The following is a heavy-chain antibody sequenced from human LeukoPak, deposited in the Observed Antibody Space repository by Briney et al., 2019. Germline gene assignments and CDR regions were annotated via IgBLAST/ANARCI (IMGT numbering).Heavy chain of an antibody. Sequence: GGSLRLSCAASGFTFSSYAMSWVRQAPGKGLEWVSAISSSGNTIYYADSVKGRFTISRDNAKNSLYLQMNSLRAEDTAVYYCARDVGNFDYWGQGTLVTVSS. D-gene: IGHD1-26*01. CDR2: ISSSGNTI. CDR1: GFTFSSYA. V-gene: IGHV3-21*04. J-gene: IGHJ4*02. CDR3: ARDVGNFDY.